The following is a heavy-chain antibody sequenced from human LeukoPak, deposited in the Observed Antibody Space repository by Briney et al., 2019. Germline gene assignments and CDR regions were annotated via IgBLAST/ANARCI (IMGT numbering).Heavy chain of an antibody. CDR3: ARARYYDSSGYYPPLTTGYYGMDV. CDR2: ISYDGSNK. V-gene: IGHV3-30*04. D-gene: IGHD3-22*01. J-gene: IGHJ6*02. Sequence: GRSLRLSCAASGFTFSSYAMHWLRQAPGKGLEWVAVISYDGSNKYYADSVKGRFTISRDNSKNTLYLQMNSLRAEDTAVYYCARARYYDSSGYYPPLTTGYYGMDVWGQGTTVTVSS. CDR1: GFTFSSYA.